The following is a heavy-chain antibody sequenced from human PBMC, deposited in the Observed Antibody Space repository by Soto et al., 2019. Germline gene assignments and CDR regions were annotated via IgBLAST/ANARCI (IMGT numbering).Heavy chain of an antibody. CDR2: IYYSGST. V-gene: IGHV4-39*01. J-gene: IGHJ4*02. CDR1: GGSISSSSYY. Sequence: LCGGSISSSSYYWGWIRQPPGKGLEWIGSIYYSGSTYYNPSLKSRVTISVDTSKNQFSLKLSSVTAADTAVYYCARQSVTMIVVVMGFDYWGQGTLVTVSS. D-gene: IGHD3-22*01. CDR3: ARQSVTMIVVVMGFDY.